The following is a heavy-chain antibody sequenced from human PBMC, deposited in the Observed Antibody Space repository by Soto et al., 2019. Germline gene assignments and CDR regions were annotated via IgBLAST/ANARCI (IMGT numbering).Heavy chain of an antibody. J-gene: IGHJ4*02. V-gene: IGHV2-5*02. CDR1: GFSLHTNGVG. D-gene: IGHD3-3*01. Sequence: QITLKESGPTVVRPTQTLTLTCSFSGFSLHTNGVGVGWVRQPPGKALEWLALVYWDDDKRYNPSLETRLTITKDTSKDHGLLTLTEIDPVDTATYFCARNGQYDLLTFDYRGQGTQVTVSS. CDR2: VYWDDDK. CDR3: ARNGQYDLLTFDY.